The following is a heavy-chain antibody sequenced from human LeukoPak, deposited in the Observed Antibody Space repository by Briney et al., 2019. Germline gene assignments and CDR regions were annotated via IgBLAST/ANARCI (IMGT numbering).Heavy chain of an antibody. J-gene: IGHJ4*02. CDR2: INPNSGGT. D-gene: IGHD5-24*01. V-gene: IGHV1-2*02. CDR1: GYAFTGYY. CDR3: ARVLPDGFFPLEY. Sequence: ASVKVSCKASGYAFTGYYIHWVRQAPGQGLEWMGWINPNSGGTDYAQKFQGRVTMTRDTSINTAYMELSILKSDDSAVYYCARVLPDGFFPLEYWGQGTLVTVSS.